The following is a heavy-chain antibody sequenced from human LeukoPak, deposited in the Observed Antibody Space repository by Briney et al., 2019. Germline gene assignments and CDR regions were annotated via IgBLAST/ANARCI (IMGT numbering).Heavy chain of an antibody. D-gene: IGHD2-15*01. CDR1: GGSISSGSYY. V-gene: IGHV4-61*02. J-gene: IGHJ4*02. CDR3: ARFILGSAATADY. Sequence: PSQTLSLTCTVSGGSISSGSYYWSWIRQPAGKGLEWIGRIYTSGSTYYNPSLKSRLTISLDTSKNQFSLKLSSVTAADTAVYYCARFILGSAATADYWGQGTLVTVSS. CDR2: IYTSGST.